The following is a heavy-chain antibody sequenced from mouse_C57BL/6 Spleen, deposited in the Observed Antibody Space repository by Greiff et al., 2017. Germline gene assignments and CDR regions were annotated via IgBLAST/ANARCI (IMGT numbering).Heavy chain of an antibody. CDR1: GFSFSSYA. CDR3: ARDPYDYDAMDY. J-gene: IGHJ4*01. CDR2: ISDGGSYT. Sequence: DVMLVESGGGLVKPGGSLKLSCAASGFSFSSYAMSWVRQTPEKRLEWVATISDGGSYTYYTDNVKGRFTISRDNAKNNLYLQMSHLKSEDTAMYYCARDPYDYDAMDYWGQGTSVTVSS. D-gene: IGHD6-5*01. V-gene: IGHV5-4*01.